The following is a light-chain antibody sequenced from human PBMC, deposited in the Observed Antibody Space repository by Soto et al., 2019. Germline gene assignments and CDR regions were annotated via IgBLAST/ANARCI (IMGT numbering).Light chain of an antibody. CDR2: EAS. V-gene: IGKV1-5*03. Sequence: DIQMTQSPSTLSASVGDRVTITCRASQNVDKWLAWHQQKPGKAPKLLIYEASKLDSGVPSRFSGSRSGTEFTLTISRLEPEDFGVYYCQQFGSSIPHTFGQGTKLEIK. J-gene: IGKJ2*01. CDR3: QQFGSSIPHT. CDR1: QNVDKW.